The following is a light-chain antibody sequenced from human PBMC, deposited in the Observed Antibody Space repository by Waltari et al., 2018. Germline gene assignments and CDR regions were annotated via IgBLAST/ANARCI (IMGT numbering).Light chain of an antibody. Sequence: SHELTQPPSVSVSPGQTASIACSGYKLGDKNAFWYQQKPGQSPVLVIYQGYKRPSGIPERFSGSNSGNTATLTISGTQAMDEADYYCQAWDSTSVVFGGGTKLTVL. CDR2: QGY. V-gene: IGLV3-1*01. CDR1: KLGDKN. CDR3: QAWDSTSVV. J-gene: IGLJ2*01.